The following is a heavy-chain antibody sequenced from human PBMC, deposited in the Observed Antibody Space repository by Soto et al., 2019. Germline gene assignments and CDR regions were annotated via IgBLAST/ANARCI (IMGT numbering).Heavy chain of an antibody. CDR2: VSAYNGDT. D-gene: IGHD4-17*01. CDR1: GYSFTTHA. V-gene: IGHV1-18*01. Sequence: QVQMVQSANEVKEPGAWVKVSCKTFGYSFTTHAISWLRRPPGQGLEWVGWVSAYNGDTNYAPRLHDRVTMTTDTSARTAYMELRSLTSDDTAVYYCARDLLTTVTHRDFDYWGQGTLVTVSS. J-gene: IGHJ4*02. CDR3: ARDLLTTVTHRDFDY.